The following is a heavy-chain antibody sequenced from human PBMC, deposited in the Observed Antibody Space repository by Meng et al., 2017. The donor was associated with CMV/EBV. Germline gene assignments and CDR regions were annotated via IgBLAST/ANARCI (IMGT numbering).Heavy chain of an antibody. CDR2: IYPGDSDT. J-gene: IGHJ4*02. Sequence: KVSCKGSGYSFTSYWIGWVRQMPGKGLEWMGIIYPGDSDTRYSPSFQGQVTISADKSISTAYLQWSSLKASDTAMYYCARHERGGVWSGYYLFDYWGQGTLVTVSS. CDR1: GYSFTSYW. CDR3: ARHERGGVWSGYYLFDY. V-gene: IGHV5-51*01. D-gene: IGHD3-3*01.